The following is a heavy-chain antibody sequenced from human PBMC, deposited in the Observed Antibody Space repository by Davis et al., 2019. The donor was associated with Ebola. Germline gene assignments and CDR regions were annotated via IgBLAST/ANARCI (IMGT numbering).Heavy chain of an antibody. CDR2: IKQDGSEK. Sequence: PGGSLRLSCAASGFTFSSYWMSWVRQAPGKGLEWVANIKQDGSEKYYVDSVKGRFTISRDNAKNSLYLQMNSLRAEDTAVYYCATVPDYYDNSGYYWAFDYWGQGTLVTVSS. CDR1: GFTFSSYW. V-gene: IGHV3-7*03. D-gene: IGHD3-22*01. CDR3: ATVPDYYDNSGYYWAFDY. J-gene: IGHJ4*02.